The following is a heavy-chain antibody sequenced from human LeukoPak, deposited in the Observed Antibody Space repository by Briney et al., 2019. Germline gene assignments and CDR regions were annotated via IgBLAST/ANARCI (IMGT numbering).Heavy chain of an antibody. CDR3: ARDASGSSPGPIDS. CDR2: ISTSSYYI. V-gene: IGHV3-21*01. J-gene: IGHJ4*02. Sequence: GGSLRLSCADSGFTLRSYSMNWVRQAPGKGLEWVSYISTSSYYIYYADSVKGRFTISRDDAKNSLYLQMNSLTAEDTAVYFSARDASGSSPGPIDSWGQGTLVTVSS. D-gene: IGHD1-26*01. CDR1: GFTLRSYS.